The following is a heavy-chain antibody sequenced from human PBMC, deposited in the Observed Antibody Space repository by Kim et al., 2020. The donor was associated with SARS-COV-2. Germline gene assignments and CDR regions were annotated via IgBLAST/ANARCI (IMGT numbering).Heavy chain of an antibody. D-gene: IGHD6-19*01. CDR3: ARDGPIAVASGDY. Sequence: YAQKLQGRVTMTTDTSTSTAYMELRSLRSDDTAVYYCARDGPIAVASGDYWGQGTLVTVSS. V-gene: IGHV1-18*01. J-gene: IGHJ4*02.